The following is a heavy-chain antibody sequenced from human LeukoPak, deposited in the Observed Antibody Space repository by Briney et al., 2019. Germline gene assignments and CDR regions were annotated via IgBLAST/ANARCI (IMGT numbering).Heavy chain of an antibody. CDR1: GFTFSIYG. Sequence: GGSLRLSCAASGFTFSIYGMHWVRQAPGKGLEWVAVISYDGSNKYYADSVKGRFTISRDNSKNTLYLQMNSLRAEDTAVYYCAKLGIDTAMVTGGLFDYWGQGTLVTVSS. V-gene: IGHV3-30*18. D-gene: IGHD5-18*01. CDR2: ISYDGSNK. J-gene: IGHJ4*02. CDR3: AKLGIDTAMVTGGLFDY.